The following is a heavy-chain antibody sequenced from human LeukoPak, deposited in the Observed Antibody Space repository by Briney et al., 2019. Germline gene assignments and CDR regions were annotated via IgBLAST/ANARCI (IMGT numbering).Heavy chain of an antibody. Sequence: GGSLRLSCAASGFTFSDYYMSWIRQAPGKGLEWVSYISSSGSTIYYADSVKGRFTISRDNAKNSLYLQMNSLRAEDTAVYYCARDYYGSGSYYMIHAFDIWGQGTMVTVSS. V-gene: IGHV3-11*04. J-gene: IGHJ3*02. D-gene: IGHD3-10*01. CDR1: GFTFSDYY. CDR2: ISSSGSTI. CDR3: ARDYYGSGSYYMIHAFDI.